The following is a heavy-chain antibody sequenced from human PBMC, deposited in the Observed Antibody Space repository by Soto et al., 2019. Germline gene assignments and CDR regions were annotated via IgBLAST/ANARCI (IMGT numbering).Heavy chain of an antibody. CDR2: ISWNSGSI. J-gene: IGHJ6*02. D-gene: IGHD3-16*01. V-gene: IGHV3-9*01. CDR1: GFTFDGYA. Sequence: PGGSLRLSCAASGFTFDGYAMHWVRQAPGKGLEWVSGISWNSGSIGYADSVKGRFTISRDNAKNSLYLQMNSLRAEDTALYYCAKYRRGSPRDAGGMDVWGQGTTVTVSS. CDR3: AKYRRGSPRDAGGMDV.